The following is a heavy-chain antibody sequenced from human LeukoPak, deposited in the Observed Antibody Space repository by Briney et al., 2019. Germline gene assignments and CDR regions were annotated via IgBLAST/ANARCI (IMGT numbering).Heavy chain of an antibody. J-gene: IGHJ4*02. V-gene: IGHV4-39*01. CDR2: IYYSGTT. CDR3: ARTRYYYNSRSYGAPYYFDY. CDR1: GGSFSSSDYY. D-gene: IGHD3-10*01. Sequence: SETLSLTCTVSGGSFSSSDYYWGWIRQPPGKGLEWIGSIYYSGTTYYNPSLKSRVTISVDTSKNQFSLKLSSVTAADTAVYYCARTRYYYNSRSYGAPYYFDYWGQGTWSPSPQ.